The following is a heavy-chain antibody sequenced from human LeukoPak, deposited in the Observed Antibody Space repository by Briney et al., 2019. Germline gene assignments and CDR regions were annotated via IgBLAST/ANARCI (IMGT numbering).Heavy chain of an antibody. Sequence: GGSLRLSCAASGFTFSSYSMNWVRQAPGKGLEWVSYISNSSSTIYYADSVKGRFTISRDNAKNSLYLQMNSLRAEDTAVYYCARLVDVYYYDSSGIDWGQETLVTVSS. CDR2: ISNSSSTI. V-gene: IGHV3-48*01. CDR1: GFTFSSYS. J-gene: IGHJ4*02. D-gene: IGHD3-22*01. CDR3: ARLVDVYYYDSSGID.